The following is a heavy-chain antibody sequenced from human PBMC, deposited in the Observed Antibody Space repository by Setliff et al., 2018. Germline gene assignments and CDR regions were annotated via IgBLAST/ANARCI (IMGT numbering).Heavy chain of an antibody. CDR3: ASPPIRQYNYYMDV. CDR2: ISSIGRLI. V-gene: IGHV3-48*03. J-gene: IGHJ6*04. Sequence: PGGSLRLSCAASGFTFSNYDMNWVRQAPGKGLEWVSYISSIGRLIHYADSVKGRFTVFRGNAGNSVHLQMNNLRVDDAAIYYCASPPIRQYNYYMDVWGKGTTVTVSS. CDR1: GFTFSNYD. D-gene: IGHD1-20*01.